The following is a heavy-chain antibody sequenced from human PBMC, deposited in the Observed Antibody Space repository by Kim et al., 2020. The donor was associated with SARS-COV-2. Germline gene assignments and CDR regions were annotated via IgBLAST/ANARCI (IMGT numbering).Heavy chain of an antibody. CDR2: IIPILGIA. J-gene: IGHJ6*03. Sequence: SVKVSCKASGGTFSSYAISWVRQAPGQGLEWMGRIIPILGIANYAQKFQGRVTITADKSTSTAYMELSSLRSEDTAVYYCARAITMVRGDNYYYYYYMDVWGKGTTVTVSS. V-gene: IGHV1-69*04. D-gene: IGHD3-10*01. CDR3: ARAITMVRGDNYYYYYYMDV. CDR1: GGTFSSYA.